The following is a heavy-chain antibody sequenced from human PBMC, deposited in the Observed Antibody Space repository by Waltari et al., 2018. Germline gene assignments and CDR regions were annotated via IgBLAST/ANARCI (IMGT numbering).Heavy chain of an antibody. J-gene: IGHJ4*02. CDR3: ARYSTGYPPGLDY. D-gene: IGHD3-22*01. V-gene: IGHV1-18*01. CDR1: GYIFSNYG. CDR2: ISPYNGNT. Sequence: QFQLVQSGAEVKKPGASVKVSCKASGYIFSNYGINWVRQAPGQGLEWMGWISPYNGNTNYAQKLQGRGTMTTETSTTTAYMELRSLRSDDTAVYYCARYSTGYPPGLDYWGQGTLVTVSS.